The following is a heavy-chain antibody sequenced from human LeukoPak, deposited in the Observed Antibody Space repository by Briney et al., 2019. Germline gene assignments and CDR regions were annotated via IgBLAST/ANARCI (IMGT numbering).Heavy chain of an antibody. V-gene: IGHV3-7*03. CDR2: IKQDGSAK. CDR1: GSIFRNSW. Sequence: PGGSLRLSCAASGSIFRNSWMSWVRQAPGKGLEWVANIKQDGSAKYYVDSVKGRFSISRDNTMNSLNLEMNSLRAEDTAVYHCARDPFSVADDGFDIWGQGTMVTVSS. CDR3: ARDPFSVADDGFDI. D-gene: IGHD6-13*01. J-gene: IGHJ3*02.